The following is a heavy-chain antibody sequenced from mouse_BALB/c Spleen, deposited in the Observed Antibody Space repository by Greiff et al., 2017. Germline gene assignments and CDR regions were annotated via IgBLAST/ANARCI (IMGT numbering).Heavy chain of an antibody. Sequence: QVQLQQSGAELMKPGASVKISCKATGYTFSSYWIEWVKQRPGHGLEWIGEILPGSGSTNYNEKFKGKATFTADTSSNTAYMQLSSLTSEDSAVYYCARRGTYYALDYWGQGTTLTVSS. CDR3: ARRGTYYALDY. CDR2: ILPGSGST. J-gene: IGHJ2*01. V-gene: IGHV1-9*01. CDR1: GYTFSSYW. D-gene: IGHD1-1*02.